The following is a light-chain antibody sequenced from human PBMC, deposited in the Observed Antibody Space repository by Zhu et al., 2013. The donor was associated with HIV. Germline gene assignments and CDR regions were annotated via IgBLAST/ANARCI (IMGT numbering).Light chain of an antibody. J-gene: IGLJ1*01. CDR2: DNN. V-gene: IGLV1-51*01. Sequence: QSVLTQPPSVSAAPGQKVSISCSGSSSNIGNNYVSWFQHLPGTAPKLLIYDNNKRPSGIPDRFSGSKSGTSATLVITGLQTGDEADYYCGTWDNSLSTGVFGTGTKVTVL. CDR3: GTWDNSLSTGV. CDR1: SSNIGNNY.